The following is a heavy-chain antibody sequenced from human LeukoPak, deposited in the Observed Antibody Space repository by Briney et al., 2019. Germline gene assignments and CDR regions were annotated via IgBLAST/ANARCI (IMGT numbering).Heavy chain of an antibody. CDR1: RFTFSSYS. CDR2: ISSSGSYI. CDR3: AKVLQMVREVTPFDY. J-gene: IGHJ4*02. D-gene: IGHD3-10*01. Sequence: GGSLRLSCAASRFTFSSYSMNWVRQAPGKGLEWVSSISSSGSYIYNADSVKGRFTISRDNSKNTLYLQMNSLRAEDTAMYYCAKVLQMVREVTPFDYWGQGTQVTVSS. V-gene: IGHV3-21*01.